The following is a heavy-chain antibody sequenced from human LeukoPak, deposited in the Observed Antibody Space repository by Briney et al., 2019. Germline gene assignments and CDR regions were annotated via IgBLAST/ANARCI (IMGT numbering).Heavy chain of an antibody. CDR1: GYTLTELS. V-gene: IGHV1-18*01. Sequence: ASVKVSCKVSGYTLTELSMHWVRQAPGKGLEWMGWISAYNGNTNYAQKLQGRVTMTTDTSTSTAYMELRSLRSDDTAVYYCARAGQLRFLEWTNPGYWGQGTLVTVSS. J-gene: IGHJ4*02. CDR3: ARAGQLRFLEWTNPGY. CDR2: ISAYNGNT. D-gene: IGHD3-3*01.